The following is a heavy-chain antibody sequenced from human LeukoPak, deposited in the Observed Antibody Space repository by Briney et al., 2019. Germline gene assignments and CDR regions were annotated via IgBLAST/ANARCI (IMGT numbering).Heavy chain of an antibody. CDR1: GFTFDDYA. CDR2: ISWNSGSI. CDR3: ARDARPFPYYDILTGFTPLYYYYYMDV. D-gene: IGHD3-9*01. J-gene: IGHJ6*03. Sequence: PGGSLRLSCAASGFTFDDYAMHWVRQAPGKGLEWVSGISWNSGSIGYADSVKGRFTISRDNAKNSLYLQMNSLRAEDTAVYYCARDARPFPYYDILTGFTPLYYYYYMDVWGKGTTVTVSS. V-gene: IGHV3-9*01.